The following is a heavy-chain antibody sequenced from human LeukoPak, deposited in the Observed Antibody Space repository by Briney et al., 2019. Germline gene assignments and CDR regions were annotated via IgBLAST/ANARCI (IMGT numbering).Heavy chain of an antibody. CDR1: GGSISSSGIY. J-gene: IGHJ4*02. CDR3: AKRYCSSTTCYDDRGAFDY. V-gene: IGHV4-39*01. Sequence: SETLRLTCAVSGGSISSSGIYWVWLRQPTGQGLVWIGSIYYSGSTYYNPYFKSRVTISVDTSKNQFTLKLSSVTAADTAVYYWAKRYCSSTTCYDDRGAFDYWCQGTGVTVTA. CDR2: IYYSGST. D-gene: IGHD2-2*01.